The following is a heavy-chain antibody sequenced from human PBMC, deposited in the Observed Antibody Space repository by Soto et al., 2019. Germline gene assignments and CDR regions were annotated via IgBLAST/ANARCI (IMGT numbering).Heavy chain of an antibody. J-gene: IGHJ4*02. CDR2: ITSDTATI. CDR1: GFTFNIYS. V-gene: IGHV3-48*02. CDR3: ARSVAGHFDY. Sequence: PGXSLRLSCAASGFTFNIYSINWVGQAPGKGLEWVSYITSDTATIHYADSVRGRFTISRDNAENSLFLQMNSLRDEDTAAYYCARSVAGHFDYWGQGALVTVSS. D-gene: IGHD6-19*01.